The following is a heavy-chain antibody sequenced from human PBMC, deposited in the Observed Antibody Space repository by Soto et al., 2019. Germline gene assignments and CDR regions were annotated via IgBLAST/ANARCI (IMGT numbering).Heavy chain of an antibody. J-gene: IGHJ6*02. CDR2: ISYDGSNK. CDR1: GFTLSRKG. D-gene: IGHD6-19*01. V-gene: IGHV3-30*18. CDR3: AKDALTVAGPQRGSLDV. Sequence: QVQLVESGGGVVQPGRSLRLSCAASGFTLSRKGMHWVRQAPGKGLEWVAVISYDGSNKYYGDSVKGRFTISRDNSKNTVYLQMNSLRAEDTAVYYWAKDALTVAGPQRGSLDVWGQGTTVTVSS.